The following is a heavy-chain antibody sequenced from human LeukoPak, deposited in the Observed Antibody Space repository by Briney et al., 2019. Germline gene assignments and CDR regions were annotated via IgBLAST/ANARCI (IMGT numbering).Heavy chain of an antibody. CDR3: AGGQGWHFDL. J-gene: IGHJ2*01. Sequence: GGSLRLSCAASGISESSLWMSWFSQAPGKGRQSVADKRQDCSHEHYVASVKGLFTISRDSTSLVLQMNSLRAEDTAVYYCAGGQGWHFDLWGRGTLITVSS. V-gene: IGHV3-7*01. CDR1: GISESSLW. CDR2: KRQDCSHE. D-gene: IGHD2-15*01.